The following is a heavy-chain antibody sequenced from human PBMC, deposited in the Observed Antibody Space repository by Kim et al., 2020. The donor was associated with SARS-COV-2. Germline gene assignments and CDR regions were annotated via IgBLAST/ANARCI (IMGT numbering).Heavy chain of an antibody. J-gene: IGHJ6*02. CDR2: IYYSGST. CDR1: GGSISSGGYY. V-gene: IGHV4-31*03. CDR3: AREEAAKVYYYYGMDV. Sequence: SETLSLTCTVSGGSISSGGYYWSWIRQHPGKGLEWIGYIYYSGSTYYNPSLKSRVTISVDTSKNQFSLKLSSVTAADTAVYYCAREEAAKVYYYYGMDVWGQGTTVTVSS. D-gene: IGHD2-15*01.